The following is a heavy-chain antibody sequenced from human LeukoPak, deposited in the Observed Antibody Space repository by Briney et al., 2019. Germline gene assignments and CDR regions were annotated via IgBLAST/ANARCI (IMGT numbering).Heavy chain of an antibody. V-gene: IGHV3-74*01. Sequence: GGSLRLSCAASGFTFSSYWMHWVRQAPGKGLVWVSRINSDGSSTIYADSVKGRFTISRVNAKNTLYLQMNSLRAEDTAVYYCARDMRYSGYDDIDYWGQGTLVTVSS. J-gene: IGHJ4*02. D-gene: IGHD5-12*01. CDR1: GFTFSSYW. CDR2: INSDGSST. CDR3: ARDMRYSGYDDIDY.